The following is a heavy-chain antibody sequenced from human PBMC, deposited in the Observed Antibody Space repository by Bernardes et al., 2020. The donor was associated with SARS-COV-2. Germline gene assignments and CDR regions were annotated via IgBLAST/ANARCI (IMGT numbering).Heavy chain of an antibody. CDR2: INNGGRTI. V-gene: IGHV3-74*01. Sequence: GGSLRLSCAASGFTFSSYWIHWVRQVPGKGLVWVSRINNGGRTITYADSVKGRFIISRDNAKNTLYLQMNSLRVEDAAMYYCVRSAFSGGSGYFFDSWGQGTLVTVSS. D-gene: IGHD3-22*01. CDR1: GFTFSSYW. J-gene: IGHJ4*02. CDR3: VRSAFSGGSGYFFDS.